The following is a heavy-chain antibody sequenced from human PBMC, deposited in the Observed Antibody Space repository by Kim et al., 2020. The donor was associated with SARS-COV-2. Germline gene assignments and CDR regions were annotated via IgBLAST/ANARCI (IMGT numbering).Heavy chain of an antibody. D-gene: IGHD2-8*01. Sequence: SRVTISVDTSQNQFSLKLSSVTAADTAVYYCARGRYCTNGVCYVPYYFDYWGQGTLVTVSS. V-gene: IGHV4-34*01. J-gene: IGHJ4*02. CDR3: ARGRYCTNGVCYVPYYFDY.